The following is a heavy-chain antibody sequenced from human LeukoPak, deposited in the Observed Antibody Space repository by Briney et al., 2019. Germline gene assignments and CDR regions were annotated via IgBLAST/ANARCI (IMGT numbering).Heavy chain of an antibody. CDR2: ISGSGDST. CDR1: EFTFSTYA. Sequence: ESLRLSCAASEFTFSTYAMSWVRQAPGKGLEWVSAISGSGDSTYYADSVKGRFTISRDNSKNTLYLQMNSLTAEDTAVYYCAKSGYRFFMGDTGNPFDFWGQGTMVTVSS. J-gene: IGHJ3*01. CDR3: AKSGYRFFMGDTGNPFDF. D-gene: IGHD3-3*01. V-gene: IGHV3-23*01.